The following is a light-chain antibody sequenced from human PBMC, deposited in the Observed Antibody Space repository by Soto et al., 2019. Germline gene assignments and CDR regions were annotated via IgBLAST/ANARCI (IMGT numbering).Light chain of an antibody. CDR3: HQYNNFWT. Sequence: EVVMTQSPATLSVSTGERVTLSFRASQSVSSRLAWYHQKPGQSPRLLIYGASTRATGIPARFSGSGSGTEFTLTISSLQSEDFGLYYCHQYNNFWTFGQGTKVAIK. V-gene: IGKV3-15*01. J-gene: IGKJ1*01. CDR1: QSVSSR. CDR2: GAS.